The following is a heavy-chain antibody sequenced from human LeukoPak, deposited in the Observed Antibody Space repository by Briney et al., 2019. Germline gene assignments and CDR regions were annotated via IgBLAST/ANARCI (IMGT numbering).Heavy chain of an antibody. D-gene: IGHD6-6*01. Sequence: SETLSLTCTVSGGSISSGSYYWRWIRQPAGKGLEWIGRIYTSGSTNYNPSLKSRVTISVDTSKNQFSLKLSSVTAADTAVYYCAREGSSNPLFDYWGQGTLVTVSS. J-gene: IGHJ4*02. CDR2: IYTSGST. CDR3: AREGSSNPLFDY. CDR1: GGSISSGSYY. V-gene: IGHV4-61*02.